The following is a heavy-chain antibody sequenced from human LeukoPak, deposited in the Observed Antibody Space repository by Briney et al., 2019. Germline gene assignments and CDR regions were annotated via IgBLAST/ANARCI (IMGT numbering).Heavy chain of an antibody. D-gene: IGHD3-22*01. V-gene: IGHV7-4-1*02. J-gene: IGHJ4*02. Sequence: ASVKVSCKASGYTFTSYAMNWVRQAPGQGLEWMGWINTNTGNPTYAQGFTGRFVFSLDTSVSTAYLQISSLKAEDTAVYYCARDRLGSGYYSSEIDYWGQGTLVTVSS. CDR1: GYTFTSYA. CDR3: ARDRLGSGYYSSEIDY. CDR2: INTNTGNP.